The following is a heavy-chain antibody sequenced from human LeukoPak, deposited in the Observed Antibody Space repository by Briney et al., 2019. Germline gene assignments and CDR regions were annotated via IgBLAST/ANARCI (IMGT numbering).Heavy chain of an antibody. CDR1: XXTFSNYD. J-gene: IGHJ4*02. CDR3: ARGEEKATITALDS. Sequence: PGGXXXLSCXXSXXTFSNYDMHWVRQAPGKGLEWVSAISSSSSYIYYADSIKGRFTISRDNAENSLYLRMNSLRAVDTAVYFCARGEEKATITALDSWGQGTLVXV. D-gene: IGHD5-24*01. CDR2: ISSSSSYI. V-gene: IGHV3-21*01.